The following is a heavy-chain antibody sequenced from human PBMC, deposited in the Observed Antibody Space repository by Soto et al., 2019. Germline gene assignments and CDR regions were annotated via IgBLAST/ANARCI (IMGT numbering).Heavy chain of an antibody. V-gene: IGHV4-30-4*01. D-gene: IGHD2-15*01. J-gene: IGHJ4*02. Sequence: QVQLQESGPGLVKPSQTLSLTCTVSGGSISSGNYYWSWIRQPPGKGLERIGFISYSGSTYYSTSLKSRVTISVDSSKCQFSLNLSFVTAADTAVYYCATMGTPATGLYFFDYWGQGSLVTVSS. CDR3: ATMGTPATGLYFFDY. CDR2: ISYSGST. CDR1: GGSISSGNYY.